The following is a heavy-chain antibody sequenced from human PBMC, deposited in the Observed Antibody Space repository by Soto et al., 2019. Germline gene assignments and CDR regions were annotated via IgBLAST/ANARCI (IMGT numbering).Heavy chain of an antibody. J-gene: IGHJ3*02. CDR2: IIPILGIA. Sequence: SVKVSCKASGGTFSSYTIGWVRQAPGQGLEWMGRIIPILGIANYAQKFQGRVTITADKSTSTAYMELSSLRAEDMAVYYCARSSRRFDAFDIWGQGTMVTVSS. CDR3: ARSSRRFDAFDI. CDR1: GGTFSSYT. V-gene: IGHV1-69*02.